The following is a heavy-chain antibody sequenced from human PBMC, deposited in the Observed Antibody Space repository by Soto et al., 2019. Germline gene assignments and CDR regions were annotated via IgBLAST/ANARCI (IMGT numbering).Heavy chain of an antibody. CDR3: ASLGSCSGGSCYSVEHWFDP. CDR1: GGSISSYY. CDR2: IYYSGST. J-gene: IGHJ5*02. D-gene: IGHD2-15*01. V-gene: IGHV4-59*01. Sequence: SETLSLTCTVSGGSISSYYWSWIRQPPGKGLEWIGYIYYSGSTNYNPSLESRVTMSVDTSKNQLSLKLSSVTAADTAVYYCASLGSCSGGSCYSVEHWFDPWGQGILVTVSS.